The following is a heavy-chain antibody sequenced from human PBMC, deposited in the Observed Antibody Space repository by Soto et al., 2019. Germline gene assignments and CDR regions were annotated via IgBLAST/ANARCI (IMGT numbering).Heavy chain of an antibody. V-gene: IGHV2-5*02. CDR2: IYWDDDK. CDR1: GFSLSTSGLG. J-gene: IGHJ4*02. D-gene: IGHD3-10*01. CDR3: TRHSPRGLDY. Sequence: QITLKESGPTLVKPTQTLTLTSSFSGFSLSTSGLGVGWVRQPPGKALEWLALIYWDDDKRYSPSLNSRVTINKDTTSNQVVLTMTNMDPADTCTFYCTRHSPRGLDYWGQGTLVTVSS.